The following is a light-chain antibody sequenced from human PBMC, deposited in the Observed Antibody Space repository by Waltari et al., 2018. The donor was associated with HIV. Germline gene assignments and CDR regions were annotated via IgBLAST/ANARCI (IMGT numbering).Light chain of an antibody. CDR1: SNNIGSYA. Sequence: QSALTQEASVSGTVGQKVTLSCTGNSNNIGSYAVGWYQQMSHGAPKAVIFGDSLPARFSYRFSGSNSGTTASLVMSGLQPEDEADYYCSTWDDSLSAYVFGAGTKVTVL. J-gene: IGLJ1*01. V-gene: IGLV1-36*01. CDR2: FGD. CDR3: STWDDSLSAYV.